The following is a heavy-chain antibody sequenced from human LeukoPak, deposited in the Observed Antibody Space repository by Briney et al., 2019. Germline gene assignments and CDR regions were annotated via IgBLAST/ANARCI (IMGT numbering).Heavy chain of an antibody. CDR1: GGTFSSYA. V-gene: IGHV1-69*04. D-gene: IGHD1-26*01. CDR2: IIPILGIA. J-gene: IGHJ4*02. Sequence: ASVKVSCKASGGTFSSYAISWVRQAPGQGLEWMGRIIPILGIANYAQKFQGRVTITADKSTSTAYMELSSLRSEDTAVYYCAIQAVGATSDYWGQGTLVTASS. CDR3: AIQAVGATSDY.